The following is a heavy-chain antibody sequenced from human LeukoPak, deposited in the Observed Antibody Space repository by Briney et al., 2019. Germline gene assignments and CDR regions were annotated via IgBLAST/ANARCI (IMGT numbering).Heavy chain of an antibody. V-gene: IGHV3-33*01. CDR3: ARDGHPPFGELSSWQYYYYGMDV. CDR1: GFTFSSYG. CDR2: IWYDGSNK. J-gene: IGHJ6*02. D-gene: IGHD3-10*01. Sequence: GGSLRLSCAASGFTFSSYGMHWVRQAPGKGLEWVAVIWYDGSNKYYADSVKGRFTISRDNSKNTLYLQMNSLRAEDTAVYYCARDGHPPFGELSSWQYYYYGMDVWGQGTTVTVSS.